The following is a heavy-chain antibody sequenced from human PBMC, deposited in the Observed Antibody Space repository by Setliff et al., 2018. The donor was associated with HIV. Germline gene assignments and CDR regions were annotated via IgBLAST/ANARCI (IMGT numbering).Heavy chain of an antibody. CDR1: GFTFSNYA. Sequence: GGSLRLSCAASGFTFSNYAMHWVRQAPGKGLEWVAVISYDGSNKYYADSGKGRFTISRDNSKNTLYLQMNSLRVEDTAVYYCARETMYDSRGYLSHYFDYWGQGTPVTVSS. D-gene: IGHD3-22*01. CDR2: ISYDGSNK. V-gene: IGHV3-30-3*01. CDR3: ARETMYDSRGYLSHYFDY. J-gene: IGHJ4*02.